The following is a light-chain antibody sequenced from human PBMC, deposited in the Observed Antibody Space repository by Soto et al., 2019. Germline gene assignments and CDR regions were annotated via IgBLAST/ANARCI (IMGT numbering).Light chain of an antibody. V-gene: IGLV2-14*01. CDR2: EVS. CDR1: SSDVGGYNL. Sequence: SVLAQPASVSGSPGQSITISCTGTSSDVGGYNLVSWFQQHPGKAPKLMIYEVSNRPSGASNRFSGSKSGNTASLTISGLQSEDEADYYCASYTRRSTYVFGTGTKVTVL. CDR3: ASYTRRSTYV. J-gene: IGLJ1*01.